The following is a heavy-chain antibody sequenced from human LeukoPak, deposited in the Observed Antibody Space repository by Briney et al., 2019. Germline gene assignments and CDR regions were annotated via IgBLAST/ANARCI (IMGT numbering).Heavy chain of an antibody. J-gene: IGHJ4*02. D-gene: IGHD3-22*01. CDR2: INPNSGGT. CDR1: GYTFTGYY. CDR3: ARFDYYDSSGYYYGY. V-gene: IGHV1-2*02. Sequence: ASVKVSCKASGYTFTGYYMHWVRQAPGQGLEWMGWINPNSGGTNYAQKFQGRVTMTRDTSISTAYMELSRLRSDDTAVYYCARFDYYDSSGYYYGYWGQGTLVTVSS.